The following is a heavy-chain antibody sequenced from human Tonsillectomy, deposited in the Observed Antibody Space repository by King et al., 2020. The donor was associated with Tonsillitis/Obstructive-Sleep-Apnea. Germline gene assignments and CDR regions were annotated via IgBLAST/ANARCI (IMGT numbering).Heavy chain of an antibody. CDR2: ISSDGSST. Sequence: VQLVESGGGLVQPGGSLRVSCAASGFTFSRYWMHWVRRAPGKGLVWVSHISSDGSSTRYADSVKGRFTISRDSAKNTLYLQMNSLRAEDTAVFYCARASPDYDFWSGPPGYYMDVWGKGTTVTVSS. V-gene: IGHV3-74*01. CDR3: ARASPDYDFWSGPPGYYMDV. D-gene: IGHD3-3*01. CDR1: GFTFSRYW. J-gene: IGHJ6*03.